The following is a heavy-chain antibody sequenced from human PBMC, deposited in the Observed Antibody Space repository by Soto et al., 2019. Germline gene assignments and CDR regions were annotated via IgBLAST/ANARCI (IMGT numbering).Heavy chain of an antibody. CDR2: IIPMLEIA. CDR1: GGTFSSYS. CDR3: ARGVVVVVAGGYHYYGMDV. Sequence: QVQLVQSGAEVKKPGSSVKVSCKASGGTFSSYSFSWVRQAPGQGLEWMGRIIPMLEIADYAQKLQGRVTITADKSTRTAYMELSSLRSEDTAVYYCARGVVVVVAGGYHYYGMDVWGQGTTVTVSS. J-gene: IGHJ6*02. D-gene: IGHD2-15*01. V-gene: IGHV1-69*02.